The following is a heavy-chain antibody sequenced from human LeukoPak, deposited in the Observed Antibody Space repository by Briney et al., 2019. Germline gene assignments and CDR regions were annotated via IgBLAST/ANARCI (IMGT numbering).Heavy chain of an antibody. CDR3: ARDDVAVTGALDF. J-gene: IGHJ4*02. CDR2: IWCDGSNK. V-gene: IGHV3-33*01. CDR1: GYTFSSYG. D-gene: IGHD6-19*01. Sequence: GGSLRLSCAASGYTFSSYGMHWVRQAPGKGLEWVAVIWCDGSNKHYADSVKGRFTISRDNSKNTLYLQMNSLRAEDTAVYYCARDDVAVTGALDFWGQGTLVTVSS.